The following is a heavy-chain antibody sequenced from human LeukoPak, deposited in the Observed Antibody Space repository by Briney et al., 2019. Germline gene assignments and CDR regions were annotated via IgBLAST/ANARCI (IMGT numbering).Heavy chain of an antibody. D-gene: IGHD3-22*01. CDR3: VKRFDSSGYYGAFDI. V-gene: IGHV3-64D*09. CDR2: ISSNGGST. J-gene: IGHJ3*02. Sequence: GGSLRLSCSASGFTFSSYAMHWVRQAPGKGLEYVSAISSNGGSTYYADSAKGRFTISRDNSKNTLYLQMSSLRAEDTAVYYCVKRFDSSGYYGAFDIWGQGTMVTVSS. CDR1: GFTFSSYA.